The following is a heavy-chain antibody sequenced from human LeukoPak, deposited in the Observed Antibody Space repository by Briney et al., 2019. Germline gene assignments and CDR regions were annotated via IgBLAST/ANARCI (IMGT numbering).Heavy chain of an antibody. V-gene: IGHV1-24*01. Sequence: GASVKVSCKVSGYTLTELSMHWVRQAPGKGLEWMGGFDPEDGETIYAQKFQGRVTMTGDTSTDTAYMELSSLRSEDTAVYYCATRITMVRGVIINGRWFDPWGQGTLVTVSS. CDR1: GYTLTELS. J-gene: IGHJ5*02. CDR3: ATRITMVRGVIINGRWFDP. D-gene: IGHD3-10*01. CDR2: FDPEDGET.